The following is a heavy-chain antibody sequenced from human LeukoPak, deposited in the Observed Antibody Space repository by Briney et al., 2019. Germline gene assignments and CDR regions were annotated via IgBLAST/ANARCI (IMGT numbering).Heavy chain of an antibody. Sequence: GGSLRLSCAASGFTVSSNYMSWVRRAPGKGLEWVSVIYSGGSTYYADSVKGRFTISRDNSKNTLYLQMNSLRAEDTAVYYCASSTTRRYYFDYWGQGTLVTVSS. D-gene: IGHD1-1*01. CDR3: ASSTTRRYYFDY. CDR2: IYSGGST. J-gene: IGHJ4*02. V-gene: IGHV3-53*01. CDR1: GFTVSSNY.